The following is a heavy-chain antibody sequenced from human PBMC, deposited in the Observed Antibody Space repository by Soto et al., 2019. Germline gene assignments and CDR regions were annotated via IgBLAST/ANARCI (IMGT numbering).Heavy chain of an antibody. CDR1: GGSVTTDVFH. J-gene: IGHJ5*02. CDR2: ISHNGRT. V-gene: IGHV4-31*03. CDR3: ARHLSGDYPNSRWFDP. Sequence: QVQLQESGPGLVKPSETLSLTCTVSGGSVTTDVFHWNRIRQHPGKGLEWIGYISHNGRTYYNPSLGGRLSFSLDTSKNLFSLRLTSVTAADTAIYYCARHLSGDYPNSRWFDPWGQGTLVTVSA. D-gene: IGHD4-17*01.